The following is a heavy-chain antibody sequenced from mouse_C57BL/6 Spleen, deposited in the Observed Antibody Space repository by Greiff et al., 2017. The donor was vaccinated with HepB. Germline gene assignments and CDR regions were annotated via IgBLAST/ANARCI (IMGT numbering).Heavy chain of an antibody. D-gene: IGHD3-2*02. CDR1: GYTFTSYW. CDR3: ARWSSGAVGAMDY. V-gene: IGHV1-7*01. J-gene: IGHJ4*01. CDR2: INPSSGYT. Sequence: QVQLKESGAELAKPGASVKLSCKASGYTFTSYWMHWVKQRPGQGLEWIGYINPSSGYTKYNQKFKDKATLTADKSSSTAYMQLSSLTYEDSAVYYCARWSSGAVGAMDYWGQGTSVTVSS.